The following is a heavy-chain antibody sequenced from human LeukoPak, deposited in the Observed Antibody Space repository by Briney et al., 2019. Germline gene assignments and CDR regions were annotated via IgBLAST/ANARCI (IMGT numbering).Heavy chain of an antibody. CDR1: GFTCDDYG. CDR3: AREANRIAAASTYFYMDV. J-gene: IGHJ6*03. V-gene: IGHV3-20*04. D-gene: IGHD6-13*01. Sequence: GVSLRLSCAASGFTCDDYGMIWARQAPGKGRECVSGINWNGGNTGYADSVKGRLTIYRHNAKNSLYLQINSLSAEDTAWYYCAREANRIAAASTYFYMDVWGKGTTVTVSS. CDR2: INWNGGNT.